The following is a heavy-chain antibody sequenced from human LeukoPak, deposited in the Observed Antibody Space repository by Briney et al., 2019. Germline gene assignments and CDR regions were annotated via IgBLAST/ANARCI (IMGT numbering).Heavy chain of an antibody. CDR1: GGSISSGGYY. CDR2: IYYSGST. CDR3: ARGLGSGRKYYYYGMDV. D-gene: IGHD3-10*01. J-gene: IGHJ6*04. Sequence: SQTLSLTCTVSGGSISSGGYYWSWFRQHPGKGLEWIGYIYYSGSTYYNPSLKSRVTISVDTSKNQFSLKLSSVTAADTAVYYCARGLGSGRKYYYYGMDVWGKGTTVTVSS. V-gene: IGHV4-31*03.